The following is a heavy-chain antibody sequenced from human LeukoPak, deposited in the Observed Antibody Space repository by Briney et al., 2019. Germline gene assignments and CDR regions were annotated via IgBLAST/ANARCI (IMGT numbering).Heavy chain of an antibody. J-gene: IGHJ4*02. CDR1: GGSISSYY. CDR3: ARHGGVSGSYRY. Sequence: SETLPLTCTVSGGSISSYYWSWIRQPPGKGLEWIGYIYYSGSTNYNPSLKSRVTISVDTSKNQFSLKLSSVTAADTAVYYCARHGGVSGSYRYWGQGTLVTVSS. V-gene: IGHV4-59*08. D-gene: IGHD1-26*01. CDR2: IYYSGST.